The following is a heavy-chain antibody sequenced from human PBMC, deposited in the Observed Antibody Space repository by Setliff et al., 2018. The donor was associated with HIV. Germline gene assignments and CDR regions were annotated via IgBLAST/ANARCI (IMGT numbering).Heavy chain of an antibody. CDR3: TRNYCSSTSCYDDC. Sequence: GGSLXXSCAASGLTFGDFWMXWVRQAPGKGLEWVANIKKDGSEEHYVDSVRGRFTVSRDNAKMSLYLQMNSLRADDTAVYYCTRNYCSSTSCYDDCWGQGTLVT. D-gene: IGHD2-2*01. CDR1: GLTFGDFW. J-gene: IGHJ4*02. CDR2: IKKDGSEE. V-gene: IGHV3-7*01.